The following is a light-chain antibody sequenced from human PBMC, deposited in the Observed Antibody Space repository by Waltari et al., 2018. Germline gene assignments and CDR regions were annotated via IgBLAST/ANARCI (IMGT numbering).Light chain of an antibody. V-gene: IGLV2-14*03. CDR3: SSYMDTTTLEL. CDR1: SSDVGSYNY. Sequence: QSALTQPASVSGSPGQSITISCTGTSSDVGSYNYVSWYQQHPGKAPKLIIYGVTNRPSGVSNRFSGSKSGNTASLTISGLQAEDEADYYCSSYMDTTTLELFGGGTSLTVL. J-gene: IGLJ2*01. CDR2: GVT.